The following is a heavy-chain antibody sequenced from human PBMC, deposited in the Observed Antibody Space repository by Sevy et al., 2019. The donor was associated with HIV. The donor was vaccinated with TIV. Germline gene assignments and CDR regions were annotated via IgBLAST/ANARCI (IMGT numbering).Heavy chain of an antibody. CDR1: GFTFSSYS. CDR3: VRDGRTDANANDPSFDY. Sequence: GGSLRLSCAASGFTFSSYSMNWVRQAPGKGLDWVSYISRSNNTIDYTDSVKGRFTISRDNAKNSLYLQMNSLRDEDTAMYYCVRDGRTDANANDPSFDYWGQGTLVTVSS. V-gene: IGHV3-48*02. D-gene: IGHD2-2*01. J-gene: IGHJ4*02. CDR2: ISRSNNTI.